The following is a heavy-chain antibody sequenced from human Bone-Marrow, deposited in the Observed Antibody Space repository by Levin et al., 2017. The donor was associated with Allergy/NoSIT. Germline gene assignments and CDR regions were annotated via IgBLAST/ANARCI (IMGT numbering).Heavy chain of an antibody. CDR2: ISGSGAST. Sequence: PGESLKISCAASRFTFNSFAMNWVRQAPGKGLEWVSGISGSGASTNYADSVEGRFTISRDNSKNTLYLQMNSLRAEDTAVYHCAKAGSGWYAYYFDSWGQGTLVTVSS. V-gene: IGHV3-23*01. CDR1: RFTFNSFA. D-gene: IGHD6-19*01. CDR3: AKAGSGWYAYYFDS. J-gene: IGHJ4*02.